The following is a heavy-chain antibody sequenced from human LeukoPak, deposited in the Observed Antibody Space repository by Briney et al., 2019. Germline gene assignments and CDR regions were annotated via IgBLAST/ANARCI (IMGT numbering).Heavy chain of an antibody. CDR1: GFTFDDYA. Sequence: PGRSLRLSXAASGFTFDDYAMHWVRQAPGKGLEWVSGISWNSGSICYADSVKGRFTISRDNAKNSLYLQMNSLRAEDMALYYCAKGRWYFDLWGRGTLVTVSS. V-gene: IGHV3-9*03. J-gene: IGHJ2*01. CDR2: ISWNSGSI. CDR3: AKGRWYFDL.